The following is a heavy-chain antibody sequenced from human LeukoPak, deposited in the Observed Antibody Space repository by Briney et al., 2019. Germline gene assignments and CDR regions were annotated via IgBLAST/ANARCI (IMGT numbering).Heavy chain of an antibody. CDR2: IIPIFGTA. CDR3: ARDDDSSGYYFSRNWFDP. CDR1: GGTFSSYA. Sequence: SVKVSCKASGGTFSSYAISWVRQAPGQGLEWMGGIIPIFGTANYAQKFQGRVTITADESTSTAYIELSSLRSEDTAVYYCARDDDSSGYYFSRNWFDPWGQGTLVTVSS. D-gene: IGHD3-22*01. V-gene: IGHV1-69*13. J-gene: IGHJ5*02.